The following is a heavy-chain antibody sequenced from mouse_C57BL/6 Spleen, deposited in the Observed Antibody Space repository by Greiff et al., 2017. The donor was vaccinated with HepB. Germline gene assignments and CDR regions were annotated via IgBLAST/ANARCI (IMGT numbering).Heavy chain of an antibody. CDR2: IYPRDGST. CDR3: ARKGGYYYGSTHYFDY. Sequence: QVQLKESGPELVKPGASVKLSCKASGYTFTSYDINWVKQRPGQGLEWIGWIYPRDGSTKYNEKFKGKATLTVDTSSSTAYMELHSLTSEDSAVYFCARKGGYYYGSTHYFDYWGQGTTLTVSS. V-gene: IGHV1-85*01. CDR1: GYTFTSYD. D-gene: IGHD1-1*01. J-gene: IGHJ2*01.